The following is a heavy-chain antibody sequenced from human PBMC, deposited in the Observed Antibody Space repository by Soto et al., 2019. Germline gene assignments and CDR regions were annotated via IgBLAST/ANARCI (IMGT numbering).Heavy chain of an antibody. CDR1: GGSISNYY. Sequence: SETLSLTCIVSGGSISNYYWTWIRQPPGKGLEWIGYIYYSGSTKYNPSLKSRVTILVDTSRNQFSLKLRSVTAADTAVYYCARKGDYTDYEPPYGMDVWGQGTTVTVSS. CDR3: ARKGDYTDYEPPYGMDV. D-gene: IGHD4-17*01. V-gene: IGHV4-59*01. J-gene: IGHJ6*02. CDR2: IYYSGST.